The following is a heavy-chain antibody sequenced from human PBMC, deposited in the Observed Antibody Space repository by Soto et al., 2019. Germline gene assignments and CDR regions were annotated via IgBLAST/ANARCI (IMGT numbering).Heavy chain of an antibody. J-gene: IGHJ4*02. CDR1: GGSMNNYL. CDR3: ARGPFSARQQPFDS. CDR2: IHVTGNT. V-gene: IGHV4-59*01. D-gene: IGHD6-13*01. Sequence: PSETLSLTCTVSGGSMNNYLWSWIRQTPGGGLQWIGYIHVTGNTYHNPSLKSPVTISVDASKTQFSLTLSSVTAADTAVYYCARGPFSARQQPFDSWGQGILVTVSS.